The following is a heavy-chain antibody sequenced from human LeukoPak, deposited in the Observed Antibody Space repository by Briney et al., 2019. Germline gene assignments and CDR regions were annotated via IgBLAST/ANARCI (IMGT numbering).Heavy chain of an antibody. J-gene: IGHJ4*02. Sequence: PSETLSLTCAVYGGSFSGYYWSWVRQPPGKGLEWIGEINRSGSTNYNPSLKSRVTISVDTSKNQFSLKLSSVTAADTAVYYCARGHRQWLVRFDYWGQGTLVTVSS. V-gene: IGHV4-34*01. CDR3: ARGHRQWLVRFDY. CDR2: INRSGST. D-gene: IGHD6-19*01. CDR1: GGSFSGYY.